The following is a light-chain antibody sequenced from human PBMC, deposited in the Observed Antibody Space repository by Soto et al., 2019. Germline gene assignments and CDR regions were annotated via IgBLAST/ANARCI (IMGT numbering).Light chain of an antibody. J-gene: IGKJ4*01. Sequence: EIVLTQSPATLSLSPGERATLSCRASQTVSSSLAWYQQKPGQAPRLLIYEASNRATGIPARFSGSGSGADFTLTISSLEPEDFAVYYCQQRTNWLTFGGGTKVEIK. V-gene: IGKV3-11*01. CDR3: QQRTNWLT. CDR1: QTVSSS. CDR2: EAS.